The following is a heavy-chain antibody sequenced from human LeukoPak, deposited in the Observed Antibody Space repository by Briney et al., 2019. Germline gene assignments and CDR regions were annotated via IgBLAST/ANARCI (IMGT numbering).Heavy chain of an antibody. CDR1: GFTFGKYW. D-gene: IGHD3-3*01. V-gene: IGHV3-7*03. Sequence: GGSLRLSCVASGFTFGKYWMSWVRQAPGKGLEWVANIKLDGSEKNYVDSVKGRFTISRDNAKNSLYLQMNSLRVEDTAVFYCARDQYDTWSRRGNFDSWGQGTLVIVSS. CDR3: ARDQYDTWSRRGNFDS. CDR2: IKLDGSEK. J-gene: IGHJ4*02.